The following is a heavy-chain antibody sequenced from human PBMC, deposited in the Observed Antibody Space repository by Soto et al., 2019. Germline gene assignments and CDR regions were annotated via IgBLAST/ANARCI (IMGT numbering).Heavy chain of an antibody. D-gene: IGHD1-7*01. CDR2: VWFDGGIQ. Sequence: PGGSLRLSCVASGFTFSDYGIHWVRQAPDKGLEWVAVVWFDGGIQYYGDSVKGRFTISRDNSNNTVDLQMNNLRAEDTAVYYCARVDFGGNSYYFDYWGQGTPVTVS. V-gene: IGHV3-33*01. CDR1: GFTFSDYG. J-gene: IGHJ4*02. CDR3: ARVDFGGNSYYFDY.